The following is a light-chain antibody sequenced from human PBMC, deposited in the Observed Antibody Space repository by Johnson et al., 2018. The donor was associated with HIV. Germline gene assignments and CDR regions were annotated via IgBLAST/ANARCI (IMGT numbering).Light chain of an antibody. J-gene: IGLJ1*01. V-gene: IGLV1-51*01. Sequence: QSVLTQPPSVSAAPGQKVTISCSGSSSNIGNNYVSWYQQLPGTAPRLLISANNERPSAIPDRFSGSKSGTSATLGVTGLQTGDEADYYCGTWDSSLSASVFVTWTKVTVL. CDR3: GTWDSSLSASV. CDR2: ANN. CDR1: SSNIGNNY.